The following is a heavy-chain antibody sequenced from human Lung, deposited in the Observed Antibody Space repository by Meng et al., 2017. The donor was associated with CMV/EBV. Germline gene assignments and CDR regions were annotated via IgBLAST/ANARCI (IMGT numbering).Heavy chain of an antibody. V-gene: IGHV1-18*01. Sequence: GQLLQCGGGVNKPGASVKVSCKASGYTFTNYGSTWVRQSPGQEREWMGWINAYNGDTNYAQTLQGRVTMTTDTSTSTAYMELRSLRSDDTAVYYCARVEVGITSGDYWGQGTLVTVSS. J-gene: IGHJ4*02. CDR3: ARVEVGITSGDY. CDR2: INAYNGDT. CDR1: GYTFTNYG. D-gene: IGHD1-26*01.